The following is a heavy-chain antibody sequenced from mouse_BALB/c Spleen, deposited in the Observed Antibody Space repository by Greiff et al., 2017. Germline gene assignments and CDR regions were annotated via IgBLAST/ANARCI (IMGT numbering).Heavy chain of an antibody. V-gene: IGHV1-15*01. CDR1: GFNINDSY. J-gene: IGHJ1*01. CDR2: IDPETGGT. D-gene: IGHD2-14*01. CDR3: TRKYRYGYFDV. Sequence: QVQLKESGAELVKPGASVKLSCTASGFNINDSYMHWVKQRPEQGLEWIGAIDPETGGTAYNQKFKGKATLTADKSSSTAYMELRSLTSEDSAVYYCTRKYRYGYFDVWGEGTTVTVSS.